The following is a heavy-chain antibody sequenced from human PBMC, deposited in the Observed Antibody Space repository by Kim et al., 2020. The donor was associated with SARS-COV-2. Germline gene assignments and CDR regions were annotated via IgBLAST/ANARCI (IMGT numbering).Heavy chain of an antibody. D-gene: IGHD2-2*01. V-gene: IGHV3-23*01. CDR1: GFTFTSYA. CDR3: TKRTSGAWPFDY. J-gene: IGHJ4*01. CDR2: IGITGGNT. Sequence: GGSLRLSCEASGFTFTSYAMTWVRQAPGKGLEWVASIGITGGNTYYADSVKGRFTISRDNSRDTLFLHMNSLSAEDTAVYYCTKRTSGAWPFDYWGHGTLVTVSS.